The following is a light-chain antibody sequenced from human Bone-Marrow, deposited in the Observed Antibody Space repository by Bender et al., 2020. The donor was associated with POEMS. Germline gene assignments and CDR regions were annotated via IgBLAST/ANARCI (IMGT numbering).Light chain of an antibody. J-gene: IGLJ1*01. CDR2: RDN. V-gene: IGLV1-47*01. CDR3: QAWDSRAALYV. Sequence: QAVLTQPPSASGTPGQRVTISCSANTSSLGNTDVYWYRHSPGTAPKLLMSRDNQRPSGVPDRFSGSNSGNIATLTISGTQAMDEADYYCQAWDSRAALYVFGTGTKVTVL. CDR1: TSSLGNTD.